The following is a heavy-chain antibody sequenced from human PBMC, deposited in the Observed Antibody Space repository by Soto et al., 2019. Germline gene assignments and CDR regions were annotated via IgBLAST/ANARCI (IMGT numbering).Heavy chain of an antibody. CDR1: GFTFGSHS. J-gene: IGHJ4*02. D-gene: IGHD3-22*01. CDR3: AKDYEFFAX. CDR2: IYGNGISK. V-gene: IGHV3-23*01. Sequence: GGSLRLSCAGSGFTFGSHSMTWVRQAPGKGLEWVAAIYGNGISKYYAYSVKGRFTISRDNSKNTLYLRMNSLGTEDTAVYFCAKDYEFFAXWGQGTLVTISX.